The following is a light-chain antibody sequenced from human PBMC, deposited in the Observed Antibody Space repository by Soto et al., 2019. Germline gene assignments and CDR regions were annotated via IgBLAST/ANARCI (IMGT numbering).Light chain of an antibody. CDR2: LEGSGSY. CDR1: SGHNTYI. J-gene: IGLJ2*01. CDR3: ETWDRNIHRV. Sequence: QPVLTQSSSASASLGSSVKLTCTLSSGHNTYIIAWHQQQPGKAPRYLMKLEGSGSYNKGSGVPDRFSGSSSGADRYLTISNLQFEDEADYYCETWDRNIHRVFGGGTKLTVL. V-gene: IGLV4-60*02.